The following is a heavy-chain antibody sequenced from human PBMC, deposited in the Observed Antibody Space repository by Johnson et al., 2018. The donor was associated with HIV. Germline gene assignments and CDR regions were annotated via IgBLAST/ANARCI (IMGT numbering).Heavy chain of an antibody. CDR2: IKQDGSEK. CDR3: ARGGFSMIVVGK. Sequence: VQLVESGGGLVQPGGSLRLSCVASGITVSSNYMSWVRQAPGKGLEWVANIKQDGSEKYYADSVKGRFTISRDNSKNTLYLQMNSLRAEDTAVYYCARGGFSMIVVGKWGQGTMVTVSS. D-gene: IGHD3-22*01. CDR1: GITVSSNY. V-gene: IGHV3-7*01. J-gene: IGHJ3*01.